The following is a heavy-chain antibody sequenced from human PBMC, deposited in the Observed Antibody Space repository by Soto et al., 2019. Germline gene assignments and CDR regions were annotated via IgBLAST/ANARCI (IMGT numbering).Heavy chain of an antibody. Sequence: LILSCAASGFTFSSYSMNWVRQAPGKGLEWVSYISSSSSTIYYADSVKGRFTISRDNAKNSLYLQMNSLRAEDTAVYYCARDLNLGSFDYWGQGTLVTVSS. CDR3: ARDLNLGSFDY. CDR2: ISSSSSTI. CDR1: GFTFSSYS. J-gene: IGHJ4*02. V-gene: IGHV3-48*01.